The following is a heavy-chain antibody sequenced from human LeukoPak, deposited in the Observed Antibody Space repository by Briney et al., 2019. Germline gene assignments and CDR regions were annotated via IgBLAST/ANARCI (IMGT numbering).Heavy chain of an antibody. CDR1: GFTVSSNY. CDR2: IYNGGST. CDR3: AGASQWLAFDY. V-gene: IGHV3-66*01. D-gene: IGHD6-19*01. J-gene: IGHJ4*02. Sequence: GGSLRLSCAASGFTVSSNYMSWVRQAPGKGLEWVSVIYNGGSTHYAASVKGRFTISRPTSQNTPYLQMNSLRAADTAVYFSAGASQWLAFDYWGQGTLVTVSS.